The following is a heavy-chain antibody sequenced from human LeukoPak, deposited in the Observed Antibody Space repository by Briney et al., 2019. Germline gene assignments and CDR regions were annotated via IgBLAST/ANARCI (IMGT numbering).Heavy chain of an antibody. V-gene: IGHV4-39*07. CDR1: GDSITGYY. CDR3: ARELITKADAFDI. CDR2: IYYTGNT. D-gene: IGHD1-20*01. J-gene: IGHJ3*02. Sequence: SETLSLTCSVSGDSITGYYWGWIRQPPGKGLEWIGNIYYTGNTYYNSSLKSRVTISLDTSKNQFSLKVISMTAADTAVYYCARELITKADAFDIWGQGTMVTVSS.